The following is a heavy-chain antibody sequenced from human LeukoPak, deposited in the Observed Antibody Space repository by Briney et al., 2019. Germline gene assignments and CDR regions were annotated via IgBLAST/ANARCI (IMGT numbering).Heavy chain of an antibody. D-gene: IGHD3-10*01. V-gene: IGHV4-39*01. CDR2: IYYSGST. J-gene: IGHJ3*02. CDR3: ASLYYYGSGSYRAFDI. CDR1: VGSISSSSYY. Sequence: PSETLSLTCTVSVGSISSSSYYWGWIRQPPGKGLEWIGSIYYSGSTYYNPSLKSRVTISVDTSKNQFSLKLSSVTAADTAVYYCASLYYYGSGSYRAFDIWGQGTMVTVSS.